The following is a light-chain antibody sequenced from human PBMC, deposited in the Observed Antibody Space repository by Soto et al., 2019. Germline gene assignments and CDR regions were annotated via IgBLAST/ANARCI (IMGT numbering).Light chain of an antibody. CDR1: PSVSRDF. Sequence: LTQSPGTLSLSPGETATLSCRASPSVSRDFLVWYQHKRGQPPRLLLYGGSIRATGTPDRFSGSGSGTEFTLTISRLEPEDVGVYYCQQYGFSPTLGQGTKVDIK. J-gene: IGKJ1*01. V-gene: IGKV3-20*01. CDR2: GGS. CDR3: QQYGFSPT.